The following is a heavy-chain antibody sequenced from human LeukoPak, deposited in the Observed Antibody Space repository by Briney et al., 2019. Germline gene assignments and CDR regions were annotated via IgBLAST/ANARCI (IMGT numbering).Heavy chain of an antibody. CDR2: ISGSGDTI. J-gene: IGHJ4*02. CDR3: ASTSQANWNYAGY. CDR1: GFTFSNYA. Sequence: GGSLRLSCAASGFTFSNYAMSWVRQIPGKGLEWVSAISGSGDTIYYADSVKGRFTISRDNSKNTLYLQVNSLRAEDTAVYYCASTSQANWNYAGYWGQGTLVTVSS. V-gene: IGHV3-23*01. D-gene: IGHD1-7*01.